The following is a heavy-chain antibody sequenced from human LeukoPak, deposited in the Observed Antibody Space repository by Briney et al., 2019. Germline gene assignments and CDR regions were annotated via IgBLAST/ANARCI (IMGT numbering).Heavy chain of an antibody. CDR3: ARHPRGVVPAANFDY. CDR2: IYYSGST. D-gene: IGHD2-2*01. V-gene: IGHV4-39*01. Sequence: PGGSLRLSCAASGFTFSSYEMNWIRQPPGKGLEWIGSIYYSGSTYYNPSLKSRVTISVDTSKNQFSLKLSSVTAADTAVYYCARHPRGVVPAANFDYWGQGTLVTVSS. J-gene: IGHJ4*02. CDR1: GFTFSSYE.